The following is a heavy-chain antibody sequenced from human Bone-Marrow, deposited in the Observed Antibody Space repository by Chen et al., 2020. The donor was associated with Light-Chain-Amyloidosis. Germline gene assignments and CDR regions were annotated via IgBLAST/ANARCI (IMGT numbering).Heavy chain of an antibody. CDR2: INAANSNT. CDR1: GDTITKYT. D-gene: IGHD2-15*01. J-gene: IGHJ3*02. Sequence: QVQFVQSGAEVKKPGAAVKISCKASGDTITKYTLHWVRQAPGQRLEWMGWINAANSNTKYSQKYQRRVTMTRDTSANTAYMELSSLSSEDTAVYYCARVQFCTGGTCYSDALDIWGQGTMVTVSS. V-gene: IGHV1-3*01. CDR3: ARVQFCTGGTCYSDALDI.